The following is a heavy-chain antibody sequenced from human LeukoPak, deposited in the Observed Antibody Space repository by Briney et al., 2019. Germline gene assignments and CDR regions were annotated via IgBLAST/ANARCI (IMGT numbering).Heavy chain of an antibody. D-gene: IGHD3-3*01. CDR2: MNPNSGNT. CDR3: ARGAPDFWNVYYMDV. J-gene: IGHJ6*03. Sequence: ASVKVSCKASGYTFTSYDINWVRQATGQGLEWKGWMNPNSGNTGYAQKFQGRVTMTRNTSISTAYMELSSLRSEDTAVYYCARGAPDFWNVYYMDVWGKGTTVSVSS. V-gene: IGHV1-8*01. CDR1: GYTFTSYD.